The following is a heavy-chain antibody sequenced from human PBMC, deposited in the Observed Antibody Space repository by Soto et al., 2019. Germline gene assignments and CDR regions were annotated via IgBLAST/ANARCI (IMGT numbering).Heavy chain of an antibody. CDR1: GYTFTSYG. V-gene: IGHV1-18*01. CDR3: ARDHVMTTVTYYYYYYGMDV. CDR2: ISAYNGNT. D-gene: IGHD4-4*01. J-gene: IGHJ6*02. Sequence: SVKVSCKASGYTFTSYGISWVRQAPGQGLEWMGWISAYNGNTNYAQKLQGRVTMTTDTSTSTAYMELRSLRSDDTAVYYCARDHVMTTVTYYYYYYGMDVWGQGTTVTVSS.